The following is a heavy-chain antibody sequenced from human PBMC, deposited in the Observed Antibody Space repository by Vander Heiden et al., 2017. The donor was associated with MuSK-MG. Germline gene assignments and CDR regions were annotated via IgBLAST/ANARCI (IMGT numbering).Heavy chain of an antibody. J-gene: IGHJ4*02. D-gene: IGHD2-15*01. Sequence: QVQLQQWGAGLLKPSETLSLTCAVYGGSFSGYYWSWIRQPPGKGLEWIGEINHSGSTNYNPSLKSRVTISVDTSKNQFSLKLSSVTAADTAVYYCARGVVAATPLDYWGQGTLVTVSS. V-gene: IGHV4-34*01. CDR1: GGSFSGYY. CDR3: ARGVVAATPLDY. CDR2: INHSGST.